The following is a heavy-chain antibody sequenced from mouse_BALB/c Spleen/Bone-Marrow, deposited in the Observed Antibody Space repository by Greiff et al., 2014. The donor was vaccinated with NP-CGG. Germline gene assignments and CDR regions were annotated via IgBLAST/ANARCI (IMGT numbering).Heavy chain of an antibody. J-gene: IGHJ3*01. Sequence: EVQLQQSGGGLVQPGGSMKLSCVASGFTFSNYWMNWVRQSPEKGLDWVAEIRLKSNNYATHYAESVKGRFTISRDDSKSSVYLQMNNLRAGDTGIYYCTRDYSYWGQGTLVTVSA. D-gene: IGHD1-1*01. CDR2: IRLKSNNYAT. V-gene: IGHV6-6*02. CDR1: GFTFSNYW. CDR3: TRDYSY.